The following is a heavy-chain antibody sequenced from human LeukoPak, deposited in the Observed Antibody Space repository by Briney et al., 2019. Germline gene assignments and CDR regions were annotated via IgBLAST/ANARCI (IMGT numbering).Heavy chain of an antibody. D-gene: IGHD2-21*01. V-gene: IGHV3-7*01. CDR1: GFTFSSYW. Sequence: PGGSLRLSCAASGFTFSSYWMSWVRQAPGKGLEWVANIKQDGSEKYYMDSVKGRFTISRDNAKNSLYLQMNSLRAEDTAVYYCASERGQFVVWPITHNWFDPWGQGTLVTVSS. CDR3: ASERGQFVVWPITHNWFDP. CDR2: IKQDGSEK. J-gene: IGHJ5*02.